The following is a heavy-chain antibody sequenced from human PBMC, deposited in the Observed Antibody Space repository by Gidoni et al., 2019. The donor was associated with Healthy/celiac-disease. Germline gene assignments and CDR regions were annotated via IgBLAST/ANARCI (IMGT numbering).Heavy chain of an antibody. D-gene: IGHD3-3*01. J-gene: IGHJ3*02. CDR1: GYTFSSYG. Sequence: QVQLVQSGAEVKKPGASVKVSCKASGYTFSSYGISWVRQAPGQGLEWMGWISPYNGNTNDAQELQGRVTMTTDTSTSTAYMELRSLRSDDTAVYYCARDLGTLTIFGVVIIPGDAFDIWGQGTMVTVSS. CDR2: ISPYNGNT. CDR3: ARDLGTLTIFGVVIIPGDAFDI. V-gene: IGHV1-18*01.